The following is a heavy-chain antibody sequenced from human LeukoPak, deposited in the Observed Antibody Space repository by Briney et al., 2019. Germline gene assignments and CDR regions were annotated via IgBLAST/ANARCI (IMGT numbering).Heavy chain of an antibody. CDR1: GGSISSYY. Sequence: PSETLSLTCTVSGGSISSYYWSWIRQPPGKGLEWIGYIYYSGSTDYNPSLKSRVTISVDTSKNQFSLKLSSVTAADTAVYYCARAPSGWYFLDYWGQGTLVTVSS. V-gene: IGHV4-59*01. CDR3: ARAPSGWYFLDY. D-gene: IGHD6-19*01. J-gene: IGHJ4*02. CDR2: IYYSGST.